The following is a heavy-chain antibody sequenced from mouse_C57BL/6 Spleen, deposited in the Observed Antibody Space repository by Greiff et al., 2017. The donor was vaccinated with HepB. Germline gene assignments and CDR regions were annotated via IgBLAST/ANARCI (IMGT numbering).Heavy chain of an antibody. CDR1: GYTFTGYW. Sequence: QVQLKESGAELMKPGASVKLSCKATGYTFTGYWIEWVKQRPGHGLEWIGEILPGSGSTNYNEKFKGKATFTADTSSNTAYMQLSSLTTEDSAIYYCARSGRITTVVAKYYFDYWGQGTTLTVSS. J-gene: IGHJ2*01. CDR2: ILPGSGST. D-gene: IGHD1-1*01. CDR3: ARSGRITTVVAKYYFDY. V-gene: IGHV1-9*01.